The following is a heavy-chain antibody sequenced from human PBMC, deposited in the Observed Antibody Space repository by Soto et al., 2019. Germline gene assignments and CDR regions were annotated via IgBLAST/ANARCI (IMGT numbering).Heavy chain of an antibody. CDR1: GACLSSVGYY. CDR3: ARGWQRVTGTYDY. Sequence: QVQLQESGPGLVKPSQTLSLTCAVSGACLSSVGYYWHWIRQHPGKGLEWLGYIFDRGTTYYRPSLKSRLAISADTSNNQFSLRLTSVTAADTAVYYCARGWQRVTGTYDYWGQGTLVTVSS. CDR2: IFDRGTT. D-gene: IGHD1-20*01. J-gene: IGHJ4*02. V-gene: IGHV4-31*11.